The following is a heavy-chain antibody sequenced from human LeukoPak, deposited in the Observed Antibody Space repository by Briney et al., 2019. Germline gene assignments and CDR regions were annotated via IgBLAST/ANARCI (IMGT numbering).Heavy chain of an antibody. V-gene: IGHV3-21*01. CDR1: GFTFSSYS. J-gene: IGHJ5*01. D-gene: IGHD3-10*01. Sequence: GGSLRLSCAASGFTFSSYSMNWVRQAPGKGLEWVSFISSSCTYIYYAESVKGRFTISGDDAKNSLYLQMSSLSAEDAAVYYCARDRVVSGRFGEFASWGQGTLVTVSS. CDR2: ISSSCTYI. CDR3: ARDRVVSGRFGEFAS.